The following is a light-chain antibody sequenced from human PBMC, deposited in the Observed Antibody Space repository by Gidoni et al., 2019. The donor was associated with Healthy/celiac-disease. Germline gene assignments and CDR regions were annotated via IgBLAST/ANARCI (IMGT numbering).Light chain of an antibody. CDR2: AAS. CDR1: QSISSY. V-gene: IGKV1-39*01. CDR3: QQSYSTPCS. Sequence: IQMTQSPSSLSASVGDRVTITCRASQSISSYLNWYQQKPGKAPKLLIYAASSLQSGVPSRFSGSGSGTDFNLTISSLQPEDFATYYCQQSYSTPCSFXXXTKLEIK. J-gene: IGKJ2*04.